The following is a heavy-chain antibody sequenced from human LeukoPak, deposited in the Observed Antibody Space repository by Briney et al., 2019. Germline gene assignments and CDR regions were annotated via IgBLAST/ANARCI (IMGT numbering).Heavy chain of an antibody. CDR1: GFTFSTSA. CDR2: ISIDGNNP. J-gene: IGHJ4*02. CDR3: ARHLFSDFYFDH. V-gene: IGHV3-30*01. Sequence: RSGKSLRLSCAASGFTFSTSAVHWIRQAPGRGLEWVAVISIDGNNPNYADSVKGRFTISRDNSKNALYLQMTSLKTDDTTVYFCARHLFSDFYFDHWGQGTLVTVSS. D-gene: IGHD2-21*01.